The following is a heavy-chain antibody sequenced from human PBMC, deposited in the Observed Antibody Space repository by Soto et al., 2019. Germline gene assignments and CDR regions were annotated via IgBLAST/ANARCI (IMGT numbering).Heavy chain of an antibody. V-gene: IGHV4-59*08. J-gene: IGHJ4*02. D-gene: IGHD5-12*01. Sequence: SETLSRTCTVSGGSISSYYWSCIRQPPGKGQEWIGYIYYSGSTNYNPSLKSRVTISVDTSKNQFSLKLSSVTAADTAVYYCAKNSGYDYDYFDYWGQGTLVTVSS. CDR1: GGSISSYY. CDR3: AKNSGYDYDYFDY. CDR2: IYYSGST.